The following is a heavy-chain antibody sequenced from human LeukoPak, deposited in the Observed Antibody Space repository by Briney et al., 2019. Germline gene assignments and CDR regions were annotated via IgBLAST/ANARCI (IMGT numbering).Heavy chain of an antibody. V-gene: IGHV4-31*03. CDR2: IYYSGST. J-gene: IGHJ4*02. D-gene: IGHD3-22*01. Sequence: KPSETLSLTCTVSGGSISSGGYYWSWLRQHPGKGLEWIGYIYYSGSTYYNPSLKSRVTISVDTSKNQFSLKLSSVTAADTAVYYCARRITMIAGYYFDYWGQGTLVTVSS. CDR1: GGSISSGGYY. CDR3: ARRITMIAGYYFDY.